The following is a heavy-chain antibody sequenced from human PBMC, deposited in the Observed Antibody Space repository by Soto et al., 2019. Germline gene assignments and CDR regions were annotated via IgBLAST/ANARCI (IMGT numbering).Heavy chain of an antibody. Sequence: KVSCKASGYTFTGYYMHWVRQAPGQGLERMGWINPNSGGTNYAQKFQGWVTMTRDTSISTAYMELSRLRSDDTAVYYCAREGPGSGYYYGMDVWGQGTTVTVSS. CDR2: INPNSGGT. CDR3: AREGPGSGYYYGMDV. J-gene: IGHJ6*02. CDR1: GYTFTGYY. V-gene: IGHV1-2*04.